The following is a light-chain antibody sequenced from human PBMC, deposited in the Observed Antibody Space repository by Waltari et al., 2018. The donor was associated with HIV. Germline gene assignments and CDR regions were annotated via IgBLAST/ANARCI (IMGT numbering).Light chain of an antibody. Sequence: QIILTHSPSPSASPGASVKLTCTLSTEHSNFPIAWLQQQPEKGPQYLMKLNSDGSHTKGDVIPDRFSGSSSGAERYLSISSLHSDDEADYYCQTWGMGIVVFGGGTKLTVL. J-gene: IGLJ3*02. CDR1: TEHSNFP. CDR2: LNSDGSH. CDR3: QTWGMGIVV. V-gene: IGLV4-69*01.